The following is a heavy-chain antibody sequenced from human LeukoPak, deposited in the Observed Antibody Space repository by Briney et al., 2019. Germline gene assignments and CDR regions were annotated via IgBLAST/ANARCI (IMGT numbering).Heavy chain of an antibody. Sequence: GASVKVSCKASGYTFTSYGISWVRQAPGQGLEWMGWISAYNGNTNYAQKLQGRVTMTTDTSTSTAYMALRSLRSDDTAVYYCARDIAAAGRLYYYYYGMDVWGQGTTVTVSS. CDR1: GYTFTSYG. CDR3: ARDIAAAGRLYYYYYGMDV. CDR2: ISAYNGNT. J-gene: IGHJ6*02. V-gene: IGHV1-18*01. D-gene: IGHD6-13*01.